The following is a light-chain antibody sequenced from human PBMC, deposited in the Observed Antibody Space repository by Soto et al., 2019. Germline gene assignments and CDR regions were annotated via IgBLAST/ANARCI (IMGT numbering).Light chain of an antibody. CDR2: GAS. V-gene: IGKV3-15*01. CDR1: QSISSD. J-gene: IGKJ1*01. Sequence: EIVMTQSPATLSVSPGERATLSCRASQSISSDLAWYQQKAGQAPRLLIYGASTRATGIPAGFSGSGSGTEFTLTISSLQSEDSAVYYCHHYNTWPWTFGQGTKVEIK. CDR3: HHYNTWPWT.